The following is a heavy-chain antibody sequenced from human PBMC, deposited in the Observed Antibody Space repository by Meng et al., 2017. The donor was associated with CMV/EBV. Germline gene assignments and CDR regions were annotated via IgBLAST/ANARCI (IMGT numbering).Heavy chain of an antibody. CDR1: GGSFSGYY. Sequence: GSLRLSCAVFGGSFSGYYLSWIRQFPGKGLEWIGEINLSGRTNYNPSLKSRVTISVDTSKNQFSLKLSSVTAADTAVYYCARGYCSGGSCYLFGYFDLWGRGTLVTVSS. CDR3: ARGYCSGGSCYLFGYFDL. V-gene: IGHV4-34*01. J-gene: IGHJ2*01. D-gene: IGHD2-15*01. CDR2: INLSGRT.